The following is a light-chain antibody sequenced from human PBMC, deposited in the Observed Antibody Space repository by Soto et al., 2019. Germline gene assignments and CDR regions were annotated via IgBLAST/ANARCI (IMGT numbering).Light chain of an antibody. CDR1: QSVGGNY. CDR3: QQYGSSPAT. CDR2: DAS. J-gene: IGKJ1*01. Sequence: EIVLTQSPGTLSLSPGERATLSCRASQSVGGNYLAWYQQKPGQAPRILIYDASSRPADIPDRFSGSGSGTDFTLSISRLEPEDFAVYFCQQYGSSPATFGQGTKV. V-gene: IGKV3-20*01.